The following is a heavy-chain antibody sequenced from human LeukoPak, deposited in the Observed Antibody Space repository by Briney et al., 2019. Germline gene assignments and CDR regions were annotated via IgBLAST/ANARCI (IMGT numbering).Heavy chain of an antibody. CDR2: INTNSGGT. D-gene: IGHD3-22*01. V-gene: IGHV1-2*02. CDR3: ARAVHYYDSSGYYYFGY. J-gene: IGHJ4*02. CDR1: GYTFTGYY. Sequence: GASVKVSCKASGYTFTGYYMHWVRQAPGQGLEWMGWINTNSGGTNYAQKFQGRVTMTRDTSISTAYMELSRLRSDDTAVYYCARAVHYYDSSGYYYFGYWGQGTLVTVSS.